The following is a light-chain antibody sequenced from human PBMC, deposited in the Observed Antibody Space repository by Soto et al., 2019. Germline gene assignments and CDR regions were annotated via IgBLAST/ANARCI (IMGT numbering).Light chain of an antibody. V-gene: IGLV2-14*01. CDR2: EV. J-gene: IGLJ2*01. CDR3: SSYTTSGTPV. CDR1: SSDVGGYNY. Sequence: QSVLTQPAFVSGSPGQTSTISCTGTSSDVGGYNYLSWYQQHPGKAPKVMIYEVSNRFSGSKSGNTASLTISGLQAEDEADYFCSSYTTSGTPVFGGGTKLTVL.